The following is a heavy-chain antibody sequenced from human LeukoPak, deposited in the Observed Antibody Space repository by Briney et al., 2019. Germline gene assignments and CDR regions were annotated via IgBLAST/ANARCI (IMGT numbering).Heavy chain of an antibody. CDR3: ATGGAKAYYYDGSGYPRGHYFDY. V-gene: IGHV1-24*01. CDR1: GYTLTDLS. Sequence: ASVKVSCKVSGYTLTDLSMHWVRQAPGKGLEWMGSSDSEDGETVYAQKVQGRVAMTEDTSTDTAFMELSSLKSEDTAVYYCATGGAKAYYYDGSGYPRGHYFDYWGQGTLVTVSS. CDR2: SDSEDGET. D-gene: IGHD3-22*01. J-gene: IGHJ4*02.